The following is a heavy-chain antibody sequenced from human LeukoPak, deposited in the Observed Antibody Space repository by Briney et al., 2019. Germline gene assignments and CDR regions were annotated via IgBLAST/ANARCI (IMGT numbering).Heavy chain of an antibody. CDR3: ARVMVVSANGEEVLAPPDAFDV. J-gene: IGHJ3*01. D-gene: IGHD2-8*01. Sequence: SQILSLTCTVSGGSFTSAAYYWTWIRQHPGKGLEWIAYLYYTGDTSYNPSLKSRVTISVDTSKNQFSLTMSSVTAADTAVYYCARVMVVSANGEEVLAPPDAFDVWGQGTVVTVSA. CDR1: GGSFTSAAYY. V-gene: IGHV4-31*02. CDR2: LYYTGDT.